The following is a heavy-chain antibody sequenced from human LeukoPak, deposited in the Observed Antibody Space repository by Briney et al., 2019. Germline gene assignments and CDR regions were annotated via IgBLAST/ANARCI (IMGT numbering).Heavy chain of an antibody. J-gene: IGHJ5*02. CDR2: IKQDGSEK. Sequence: PGGSLRLSCAASGFTFSSYWMSWVRQAPGKGLEWVANIKQDGSEKYYVDSVKGRFTISRDNAKNSLYLQMNSLRAEDTAVYYCARETYSSSWTSFDPWGQGTLVTVSS. CDR1: GFTFSSYW. CDR3: ARETYSSSWTSFDP. D-gene: IGHD6-13*01. V-gene: IGHV3-7*01.